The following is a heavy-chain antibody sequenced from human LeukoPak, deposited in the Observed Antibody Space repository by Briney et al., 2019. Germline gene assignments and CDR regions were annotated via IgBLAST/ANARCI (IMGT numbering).Heavy chain of an antibody. CDR1: GFTFSSYS. J-gene: IGHJ2*01. CDR3: ARDPQDIVVVPAVPGYFDL. CDR2: ISSSSSTI. Sequence: GGSLRLSCAASGFTFSSYSMNWVRQAPGKGLEWVSYISSSSSTIYYADSVKGRFTISRDNTKNSLYLQMNSLRAEDTAVYYCARDPQDIVVVPAVPGYFDLWGRGTLVTVSS. V-gene: IGHV3-48*01. D-gene: IGHD2-2*01.